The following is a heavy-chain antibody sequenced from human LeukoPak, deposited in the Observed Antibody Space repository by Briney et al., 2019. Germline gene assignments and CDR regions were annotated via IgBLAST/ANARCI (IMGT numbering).Heavy chain of an antibody. CDR1: GFTLSSYW. CDR3: ARGGSDFWSGYYFHYYYGMDV. V-gene: IGHV3-74*01. Sequence: VGSLRLSCAASGFTLSSYWMHWVRQAPGKGLVWVSRINSDGSSTSYADSAKGRFTISRDNAKNTLYLQMNSLRAEDTAVYYCARGGSDFWSGYYFHYYYGMDVWGQGTTVTVSS. CDR2: INSDGSST. J-gene: IGHJ6*02. D-gene: IGHD3-3*01.